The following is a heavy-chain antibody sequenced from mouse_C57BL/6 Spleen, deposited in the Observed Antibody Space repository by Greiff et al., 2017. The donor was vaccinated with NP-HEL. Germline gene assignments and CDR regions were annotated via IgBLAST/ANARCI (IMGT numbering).Heavy chain of an antibody. CDR2: IYPGDGDT. V-gene: IGHV1-82*01. J-gene: IGHJ2*01. CDR3: ARSYDGYWGGY. CDR1: GYAFSSSW. Sequence: QVQLQQSGPELVKPGASVKISCKASGYAFSSSWMNWVKQRPGKGLEWIGRIYPGDGDTNYNGKFKGKATLTADKSSSTAYMQLSSLTSEDSAVYFCARSYDGYWGGYWGQGTTLTVSS. D-gene: IGHD2-3*01.